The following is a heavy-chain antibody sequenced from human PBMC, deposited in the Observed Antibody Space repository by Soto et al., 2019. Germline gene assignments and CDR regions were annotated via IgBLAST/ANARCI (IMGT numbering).Heavy chain of an antibody. Sequence: QVQLVESGGGVVQPGRSLRLSCAASGFTFSSYGMHWVRQAPGKGLEWVAVISYDGSNRYYADSVKGRFTISRDNSENTLYLRMNSLSAEDTAVYYCAQDRGVITFWWYFVYWGQGTLVTVSS. CDR3: AQDRGVITFWWYFVY. D-gene: IGHD3-16*01. V-gene: IGHV3-30*18. CDR1: GFTFSSYG. J-gene: IGHJ4*02. CDR2: ISYDGSNR.